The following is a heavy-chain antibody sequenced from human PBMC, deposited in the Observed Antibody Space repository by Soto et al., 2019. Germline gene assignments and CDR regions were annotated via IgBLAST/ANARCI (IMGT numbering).Heavy chain of an antibody. D-gene: IGHD3-10*01. CDR1: GGTFSSYA. Sequence: QVQLVQSGAEVKKPGSSVKVSCKASGGTFSSYAISWVRQSPGQGLEWMGGIIPIFGTANYAQKFQGRVTITPDESTSPAYMELSSLRYEDTAVYYWAREDGSGSSNYYYYYGMDVWGQGTTVTVYS. V-gene: IGHV1-69*01. J-gene: IGHJ6*02. CDR2: IIPIFGTA. CDR3: AREDGSGSSNYYYYYGMDV.